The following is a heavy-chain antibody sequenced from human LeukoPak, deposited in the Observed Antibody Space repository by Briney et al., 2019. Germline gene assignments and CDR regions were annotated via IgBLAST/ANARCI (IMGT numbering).Heavy chain of an antibody. V-gene: IGHV3-9*01. CDR3: AKDHSRDYEGST. CDR1: GFTFHDTA. J-gene: IGHJ4*02. Sequence: PGGSLRLSCTASGFTFHDTAMHWVRQRPGQGLEWVSGIGWNSGSIGYADSVKGRFTISRDNAKNALYLQMNSLRTEDTAFYFCAKDHSRDYEGSTWGQGTLVTVSS. CDR2: IGWNSGSI. D-gene: IGHD4-17*01.